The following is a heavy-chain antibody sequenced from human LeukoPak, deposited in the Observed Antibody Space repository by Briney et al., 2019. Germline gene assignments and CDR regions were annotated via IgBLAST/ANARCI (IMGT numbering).Heavy chain of an antibody. V-gene: IGHV4-34*01. J-gene: IGHJ4*02. CDR2: INHSGST. Sequence: PLETLSLTCAVYGGSFSGYYWSWIRQPPGKGLEWIGEINHSGSTNYNPSLKSRVTISADTSKNQFSLKLSSVTAADTAVYYCARWSAAYYYGSGSYFYWGQGTLVTVSS. CDR1: GGSFSGYY. D-gene: IGHD3-10*01. CDR3: ARWSAAYYYGSGSYFY.